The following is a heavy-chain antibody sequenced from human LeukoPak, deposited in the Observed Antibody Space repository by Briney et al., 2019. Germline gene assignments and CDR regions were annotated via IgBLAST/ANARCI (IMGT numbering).Heavy chain of an antibody. CDR2: ISGSGHTT. CDR1: GFPLRNYA. V-gene: IGHV3-23*01. D-gene: IGHD3-22*01. Sequence: PGGSLRLSCAASGFPLRNYALSWVRLAPGKGLEWVSSISGSGHTTYYADSVKDRFTISRDNSKNTVDLQMNSLRAEDTAAYYCAKPFISDSDINYYFDYWGQETLVTVSP. CDR3: AKPFISDSDINYYFDY. J-gene: IGHJ4*02.